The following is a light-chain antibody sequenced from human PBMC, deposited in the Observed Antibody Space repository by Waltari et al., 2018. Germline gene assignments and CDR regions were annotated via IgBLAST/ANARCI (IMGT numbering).Light chain of an antibody. J-gene: IGKJ2*01. CDR2: WAS. Sequence: DIVMTQSPEYLAVSLGERATINCKSSQGVLYNPNNKNYLAWYQQKPGQPPSLLIYWASTRESGVPDRFTGRGSGTDFTLTISSLQAEDVAVYYCQHYFSIPPHTFGQGTKLEIK. CDR3: QHYFSIPPHT. CDR1: QGVLYNPNNKNY. V-gene: IGKV4-1*01.